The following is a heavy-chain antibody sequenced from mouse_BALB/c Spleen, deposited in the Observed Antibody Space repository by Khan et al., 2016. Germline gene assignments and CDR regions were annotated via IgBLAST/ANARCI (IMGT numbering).Heavy chain of an antibody. J-gene: IGHJ3*01. V-gene: IGHV14-3*02. Sequence: VQLQQSGAELVKPGASLKLSCTVSGFNIKDAYIHWVIQRPEQGLEWIGRIDTANVNTKYDPKFQGKATITADTSSNTAYLQLSSLTSEDTAVYYCSDLGQYWGQGTLVTVSA. CDR1: GFNIKDAY. CDR3: SDLGQY. CDR2: IDTANVNT. D-gene: IGHD3-3*01.